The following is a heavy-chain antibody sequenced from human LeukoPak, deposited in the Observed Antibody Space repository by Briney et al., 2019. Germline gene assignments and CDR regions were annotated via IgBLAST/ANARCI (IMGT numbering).Heavy chain of an antibody. CDR1: GFTFSSYS. J-gene: IGHJ4*02. D-gene: IGHD3-22*01. CDR2: ISSSSSYI. CDR3: ARVTHYDSSGHPFDY. V-gene: IGHV3-21*01. Sequence: PGGSLRLSCAASGFTFSSYSMNWVRQAPGKGLEWVSSISSSSSYIYYADSVKGRFTISRDNAKNSLYLQMNSLRAEDTAVYYCARVTHYDSSGHPFDYWGQGTLVTVSS.